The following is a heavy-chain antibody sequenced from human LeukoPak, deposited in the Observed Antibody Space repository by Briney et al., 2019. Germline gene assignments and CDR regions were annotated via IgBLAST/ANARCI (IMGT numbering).Heavy chain of an antibody. CDR2: ISGSGGST. CDR3: AKDYYDSSGYYGDHFGY. J-gene: IGHJ4*02. Sequence: GGSLRLSCAASGFTFSSYAMSWVRQAPGKGLELVSAISGSGGSTYYADSVKGRFTISRDNSKNTLYLQMNSLRAEDTAVYYCAKDYYDSSGYYGDHFGYWGQGTLVTVSS. CDR1: GFTFSSYA. D-gene: IGHD3-22*01. V-gene: IGHV3-23*01.